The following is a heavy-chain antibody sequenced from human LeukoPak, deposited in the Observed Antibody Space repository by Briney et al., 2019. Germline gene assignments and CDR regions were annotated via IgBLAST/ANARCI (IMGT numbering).Heavy chain of an antibody. D-gene: IGHD3-10*01. J-gene: IGHJ4*02. CDR3: ATSQADYRVSGSYYSYDY. CDR1: VGTFSSYA. Sequence: GASVKVSCKASVGTFSSYAISWVRQAPGQGLEWMGGIIPIFGTANYAQKFQGRVTITADESTSTAYMELSSLRFEDTAVYYCATSQADYRVSGSYYSYDYWGQGTLVTVSS. CDR2: IIPIFGTA. V-gene: IGHV1-69*13.